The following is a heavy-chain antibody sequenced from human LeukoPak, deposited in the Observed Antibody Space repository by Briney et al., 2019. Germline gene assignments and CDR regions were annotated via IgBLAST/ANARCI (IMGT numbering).Heavy chain of an antibody. J-gene: IGHJ5*02. D-gene: IGHD1-26*01. CDR1: GYTFSGYY. Sequence: ASVKVSCKASGYTFSGYYMHWVRQAPGQGLERMGLINPSGSRTTYAQKFQGRVTMSRDMSTTTDYMELSSLTSDDTAVYYCARDNSVGNTAWWSDPWGQGTLVTVSS. CDR3: ARDNSVGNTAWWSDP. CDR2: INPSGSRT. V-gene: IGHV1-46*01.